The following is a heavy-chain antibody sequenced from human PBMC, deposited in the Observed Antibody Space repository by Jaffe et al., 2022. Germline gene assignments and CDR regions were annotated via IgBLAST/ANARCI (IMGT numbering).Heavy chain of an antibody. Sequence: EVQLVESGGGLVQPGGSLRLSCAASGFTFSDHYMDWVRQAPGKGLEWVGRTRNKANSYTTEYAASVKGRFTISRDDSKNSLYLQMNSLKTEDTAVYYCARRYCSGGSCYIDYWGQGTLVTVSS. CDR2: TRNKANSYTT. CDR1: GFTFSDHY. J-gene: IGHJ4*02. V-gene: IGHV3-72*01. D-gene: IGHD2-15*01. CDR3: ARRYCSGGSCYIDY.